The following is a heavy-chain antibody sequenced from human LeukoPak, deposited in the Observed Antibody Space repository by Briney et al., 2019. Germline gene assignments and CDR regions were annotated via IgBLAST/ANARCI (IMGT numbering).Heavy chain of an antibody. V-gene: IGHV3-21*01. CDR3: ARTSSLTPPPSFDY. D-gene: IGHD2-15*01. CDR1: GFTLRTYA. CDR2: ISSSRSYI. J-gene: IGHJ4*02. Sequence: GGSLRLSCAASGFTLRTYAMNGLRQSPGRALEGVSYISSSRSYIYYADSLKGRFTISRASAKNSLFLKMNSLRAEDTAVYYCARTSSLTPPPSFDYWRQGTLVTVSS.